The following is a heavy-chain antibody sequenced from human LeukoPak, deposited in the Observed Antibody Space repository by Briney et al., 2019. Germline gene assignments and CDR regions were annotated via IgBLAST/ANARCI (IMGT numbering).Heavy chain of an antibody. CDR3: ARGDLLGLTTGHFDY. CDR1: GFTFSHYW. Sequence: HPGGSLRLSCAASGFTFSHYWMTWVRQAPGKGLQWVANIKQDGSEQYYLDSVKGRFIISRDDAKSSMNLQMNRLRAEDTAVYYCARGDLLGLTTGHFDYWGQGTLVTVSS. V-gene: IGHV3-7*03. J-gene: IGHJ4*02. CDR2: IKQDGSEQ. D-gene: IGHD4-11*01.